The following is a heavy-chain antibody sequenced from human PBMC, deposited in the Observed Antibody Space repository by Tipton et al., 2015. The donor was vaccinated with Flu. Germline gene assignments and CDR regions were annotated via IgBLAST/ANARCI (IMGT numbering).Heavy chain of an antibody. CDR3: SNSPQSTFYMDV. CDR2: IRSKADSSAT. V-gene: IGHV3-73*01. Sequence: SLRLSCAASGFTLSGSAIHWVRQASGKGLEWVGRIRSKADSSATAYLASVKGRFTISRNDSENTAYLQMNSLKTEDTAVYYCSNSPQSTFYMDVWGTGTTVTVSS. CDR1: GFTLSGSA. D-gene: IGHD2/OR15-2a*01. J-gene: IGHJ6*03.